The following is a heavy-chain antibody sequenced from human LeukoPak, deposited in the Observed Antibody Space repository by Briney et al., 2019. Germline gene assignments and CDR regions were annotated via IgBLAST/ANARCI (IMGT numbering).Heavy chain of an antibody. CDR1: GFTFSDYY. J-gene: IGHJ4*02. CDR2: ISSSGSTI. D-gene: IGHD3-22*01. CDR3: ARDLMVDYYDSSGYGTWDY. Sequence: GGSLRLSCAASGFTFSDYYMSWIRQAPGKGLEWVSYISSSGSTIYYADSVKGRFTISRDNAKNSLYLQMNSLRAEDTAVYYCARDLMVDYYDSSGYGTWDYWGQGTLVTVSS. V-gene: IGHV3-11*04.